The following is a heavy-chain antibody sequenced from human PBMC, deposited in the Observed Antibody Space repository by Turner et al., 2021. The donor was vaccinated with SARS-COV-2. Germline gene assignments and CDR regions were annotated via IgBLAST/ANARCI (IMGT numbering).Heavy chain of an antibody. CDR3: ARVVVLRRAYFDY. V-gene: IGHV4-30-4*01. D-gene: IGHD2-8*01. CDR1: GGSFSSGHYY. CDR2: ICYSGST. J-gene: IGHJ4*02. Sequence: QVHLQEWGPGLVRPSPTLSLTCTVSGGSFSSGHYYCSWIRRPPGKCLGWVGYICYSGSTYYNPSLKSRVTISVDTSKNQFSLKLSSVTAADTAVYYCARVVVLRRAYFDYWGQGTLVTVSS.